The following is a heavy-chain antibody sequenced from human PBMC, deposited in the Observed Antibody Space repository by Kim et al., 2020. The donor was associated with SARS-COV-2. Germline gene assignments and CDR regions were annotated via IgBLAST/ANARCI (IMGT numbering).Heavy chain of an antibody. J-gene: IGHJ2*01. D-gene: IGHD3-22*01. Sequence: KYNPSLTGRVTMSVDTSKNQFSLKLSSVTAADTAIYYCARRDSSTSWYFDLWGRATLVTVSS. V-gene: IGHV4-61*07. CDR3: ARRDSSTSWYFDL.